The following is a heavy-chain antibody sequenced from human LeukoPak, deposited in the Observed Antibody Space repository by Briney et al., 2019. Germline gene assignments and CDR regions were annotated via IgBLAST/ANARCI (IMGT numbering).Heavy chain of an antibody. D-gene: IGHD2-15*01. CDR3: AKEHCSGGSCYSHIDY. CDR1: GFTFSYYG. Sequence: GGSLRLSCAASGFTFSYYGMLWVRQAPGKGLEWVAFIRYDGSNKYYVDSVKGRFTISRDNSKNTLYLQMNSLRTEDTAVYYCAKEHCSGGSCYSHIDYWGQGTLVTVSS. CDR2: IRYDGSNK. V-gene: IGHV3-30*02. J-gene: IGHJ4*02.